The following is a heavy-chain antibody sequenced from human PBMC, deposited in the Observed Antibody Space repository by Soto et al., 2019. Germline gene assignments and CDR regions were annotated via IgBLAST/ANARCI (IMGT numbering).Heavy chain of an antibody. CDR3: AVCGGNMPPYPYTGLDV. V-gene: IGHV1-46*01. CDR2: IDPSRGST. D-gene: IGHD2-21*01. CDR1: GYIFTNYW. J-gene: IGHJ6*02. Sequence: QDQLVQSGAEVKKPGASVKVSCEASGYIFTNYWISWVRLAPGQGLEWMGIIDPSRGSTTYAPKFQGRITMTRDMAAYTAYMELSSLRSEDTAVYYCAVCGGNMPPYPYTGLDVWGQGTTVIVSS.